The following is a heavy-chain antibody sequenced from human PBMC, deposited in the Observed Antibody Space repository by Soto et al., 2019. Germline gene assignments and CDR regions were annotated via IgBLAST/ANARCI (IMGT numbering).Heavy chain of an antibody. Sequence: PSAALSLTCSVSGFAISGGPYFWGWIRQPPGKRLEWIGSIFYDGYTLYTPSLRSRVTISVDTSKNQFSLKLASVAAADTATYFCARLQAAVPHYWGQG. D-gene: IGHD6-13*01. CDR3: ARLQAAVPHY. J-gene: IGHJ4*02. CDR1: GFAISGGPYF. CDR2: IFYDGYT. V-gene: IGHV4-39*01.